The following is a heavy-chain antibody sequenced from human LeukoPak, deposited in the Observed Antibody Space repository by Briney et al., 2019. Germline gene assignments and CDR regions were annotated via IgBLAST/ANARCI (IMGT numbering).Heavy chain of an antibody. V-gene: IGHV4-39*01. CDR2: IYYSGST. J-gene: IGHJ5*02. D-gene: IGHD2-21*02. CDR1: GGSISSSSYY. Sequence: KPSETLSLTCSVSGGSISSSSYYWGWIRQPPGKGLEWIASIYYSGSTYYSPSLKSRVTISVDTSKNQFSLKLSSVTAADTAVYYCARQGGGDLHWFAPWGQGTLVTVSS. CDR3: ARQGGGDLHWFAP.